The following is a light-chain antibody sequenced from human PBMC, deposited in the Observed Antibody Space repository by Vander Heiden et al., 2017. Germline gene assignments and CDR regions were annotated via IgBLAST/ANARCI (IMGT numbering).Light chain of an antibody. Sequence: AIQMTQSPSSLSASIGDRVTITCRASQGIRNDLSWYQQKPGTAPKLLIYAASNLQSGVPSRFSGSGSGTDFTLTISSLQPEDFATYYCRQDDNYHQVFGQGTRLEIK. V-gene: IGKV1-6*01. CDR3: RQDDNYHQV. J-gene: IGKJ5*01. CDR1: QGIRND. CDR2: AAS.